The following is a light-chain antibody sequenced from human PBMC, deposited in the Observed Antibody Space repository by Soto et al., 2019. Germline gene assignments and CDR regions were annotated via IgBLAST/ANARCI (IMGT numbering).Light chain of an antibody. CDR1: SSVVWSSDL. V-gene: IGLV2-23*01. Sequence: QSVPTQPASASVAPGRTITISCTGTSSVVWSSDLVSWYQQHPANAPKLRRYEGSQRPSEISNPFSRSQSGNAASPTISGLHAEDEANYYCYSFSVSGSSVFVNVTKVIVL. J-gene: IGLJ1*01. CDR3: YSFSVSGSSV. CDR2: EGS.